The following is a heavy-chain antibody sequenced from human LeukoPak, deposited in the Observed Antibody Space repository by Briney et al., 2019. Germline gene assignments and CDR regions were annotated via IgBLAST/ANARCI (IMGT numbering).Heavy chain of an antibody. CDR3: ARGRGRWEPRYYMDV. J-gene: IGHJ6*03. Sequence: SETLSLTCAVDGGSFSGYYWSWIRQPPGKGLEWIGEINHSGSTNYNPSLKSRVTISVDTSKNQFSLKLSSVTAADTAVYYCARGRGRWEPRYYMDVWGKGNTVTVSS. CDR1: GGSFSGYY. D-gene: IGHD1-26*01. CDR2: INHSGST. V-gene: IGHV4-34*01.